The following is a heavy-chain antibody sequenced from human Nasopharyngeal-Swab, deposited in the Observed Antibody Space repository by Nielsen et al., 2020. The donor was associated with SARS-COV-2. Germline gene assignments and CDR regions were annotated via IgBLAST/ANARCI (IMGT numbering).Heavy chain of an antibody. D-gene: IGHD1-1*01. J-gene: IGHJ5*02. CDR3: ASRPGPGTAFDL. CDR1: GFTFNSRW. Sequence: GESLKISCAASGFTFNSRWMTWVRQPPGKGLEWVANINKDGTEKNYVDSVKGRFTISRDNVKNSLYLQMDGLRVEDTAVYYCASRPGPGTAFDLWGQGTLVTVS. V-gene: IGHV3-7*03. CDR2: INKDGTEK.